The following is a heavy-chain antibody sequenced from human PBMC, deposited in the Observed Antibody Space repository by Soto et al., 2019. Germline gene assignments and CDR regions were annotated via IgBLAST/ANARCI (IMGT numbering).Heavy chain of an antibody. V-gene: IGHV1-69*02. CDR1: GGTFSSYT. CDR3: ASGDYYGSGRYYATDY. J-gene: IGHJ4*02. Sequence: GASVKVSCKASGGTFSSYTISWVRQAPGQGLEWMGRIIPILGIANYAQKFQGRVTITADKSTSTAYVELSSLRSEDTAVYYCASGDYYGSGRYYATDYWGQGTLVTVSS. CDR2: IIPILGIA. D-gene: IGHD3-10*01.